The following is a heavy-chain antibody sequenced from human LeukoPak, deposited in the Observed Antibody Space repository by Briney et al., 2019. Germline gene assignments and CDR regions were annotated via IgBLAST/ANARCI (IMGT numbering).Heavy chain of an antibody. CDR1: GGSISSGGYY. V-gene: IGHV4-31*03. D-gene: IGHD2-15*01. CDR3: ARGVSQGPPLTPDAFDI. CDR2: IYYSGST. Sequence: SETLSLTCTVSGGSISSGGYYWSWIRQHPGKGLEWIGYIYYSGSTYHNPSLKSRVTISVDTSKNQFSLKLSSVTAADTAVYYCARGVSQGPPLTPDAFDIWGQGTMVTVSS. J-gene: IGHJ3*02.